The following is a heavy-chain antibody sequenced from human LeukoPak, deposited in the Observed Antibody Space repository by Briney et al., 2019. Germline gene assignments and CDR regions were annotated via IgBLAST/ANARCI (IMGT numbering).Heavy chain of an antibody. CDR2: ISSSSSTI. V-gene: IGHV3-48*01. J-gene: IGHJ4*02. CDR1: GLTISSYS. Sequence: AGGSLRLSCAASGLTISSYSMNWVRQAPGKGLQWVSYISSSSSTIYYADSVKGRFTISRDNAKNSLYLQMNSLRAEDTAVYYCARALWFGETFPAYWGQGTLVIVSS. CDR3: ARALWFGETFPAY. D-gene: IGHD3-10*01.